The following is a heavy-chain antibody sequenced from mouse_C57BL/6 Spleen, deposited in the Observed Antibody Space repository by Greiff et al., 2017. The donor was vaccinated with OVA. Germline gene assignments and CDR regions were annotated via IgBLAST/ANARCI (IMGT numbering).Heavy chain of an antibody. CDR2: IDPSDSYT. J-gene: IGHJ4*01. CDR3: ARGAELRRILYYAMDY. V-gene: IGHV1-69*01. CDR1: GYTFTSYW. Sequence: QVQLQQPGAELVMPGASVKLSCKASGYTFTSYWMHWVKQRPGQGLEWIGEIDPSDSYTNYNQKFKGKSTLTVDKSSSTAYMQLSSLTSEDSAVYYCARGAELRRILYYAMDYWGQGTSVTVSS. D-gene: IGHD2-4*01.